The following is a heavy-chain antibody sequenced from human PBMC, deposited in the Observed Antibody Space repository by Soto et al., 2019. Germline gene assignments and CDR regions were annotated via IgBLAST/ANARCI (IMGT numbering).Heavy chain of an antibody. J-gene: IGHJ4*02. CDR2: IYSGGST. CDR3: ARDSRNRNFFDY. D-gene: IGHD2-2*01. Sequence: GGSLRLSCAASGFTVSSNYMTWVRQAPGKGLEWVSVIYSGGSTYYADSVKGRFTISRDNSKNTLYLQMNSLRAEDTALYYCARDSRNRNFFDYWGQGTLVTVSS. CDR1: GFTVSSNY. V-gene: IGHV3-53*01.